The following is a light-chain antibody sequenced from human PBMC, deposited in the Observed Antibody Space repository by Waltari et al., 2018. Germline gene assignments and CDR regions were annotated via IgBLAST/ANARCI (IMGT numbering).Light chain of an antibody. Sequence: QLVLTQSPSASASLGASVKLTCTLSSGHSTNIIAWLQQQPEKGPRYLMNVNSDGSHNKGVGSPDRFSGSSAGAERYLTSSSLQSEDEADYYCQTGGHGTWVFGGGTRLTVL. CDR1: SGHSTNI. CDR2: VNSDGSH. CDR3: QTGGHGTWV. J-gene: IGLJ3*02. V-gene: IGLV4-69*01.